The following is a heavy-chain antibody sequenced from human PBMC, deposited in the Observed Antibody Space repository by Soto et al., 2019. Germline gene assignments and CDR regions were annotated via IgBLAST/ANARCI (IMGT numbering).Heavy chain of an antibody. CDR1: GFTFRSYW. V-gene: IGHV3-7*01. Sequence: HPGGSLRLSCEASGFTFRSYWMSWVRQAPGKGLEWVANIKQDGSEKYYVDSVKGRFTISRDNAKNSLYLQMNSLRAEDTAVYYCAREVVPAGSCWFDPWGQGTLVTVSS. J-gene: IGHJ5*02. CDR3: AREVVPAGSCWFDP. D-gene: IGHD2-2*01. CDR2: IKQDGSEK.